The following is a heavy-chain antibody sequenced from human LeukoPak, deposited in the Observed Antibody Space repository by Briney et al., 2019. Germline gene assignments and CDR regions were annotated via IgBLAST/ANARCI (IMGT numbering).Heavy chain of an antibody. CDR2: ISSSGSSI. CDR3: ARVKHYYDSSPHFDY. CDR1: GFTFSSYE. Sequence: PGGSLRLSCAASGFTFSSYEMNWVRQAPGKGLEWVSYISSSGSSIYYADSVKGRFTISRDNAKNSLSLQMNSLRAEDTAVYYCARVKHYYDSSPHFDYWGQGTLVTVSS. J-gene: IGHJ4*02. V-gene: IGHV3-48*03. D-gene: IGHD3-22*01.